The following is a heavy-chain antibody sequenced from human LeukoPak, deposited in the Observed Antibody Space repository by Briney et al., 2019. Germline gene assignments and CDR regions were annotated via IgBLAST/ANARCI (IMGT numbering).Heavy chain of an antibody. V-gene: IGHV4-38-2*02. CDR2: IYHSGST. J-gene: IGHJ4*02. CDR3: ARGGGAVAVYFDY. Sequence: SETLSLTCTVSGYSISSGYYWGWIRQPPGKGLEWIGSIYHSGSTHYNPSLKSRVTISIDMSKIQFSLKLSSVTAADTAVYYCARGGGAVAVYFDYWGQGTLVTVSS. CDR1: GYSISSGYY. D-gene: IGHD6-19*01.